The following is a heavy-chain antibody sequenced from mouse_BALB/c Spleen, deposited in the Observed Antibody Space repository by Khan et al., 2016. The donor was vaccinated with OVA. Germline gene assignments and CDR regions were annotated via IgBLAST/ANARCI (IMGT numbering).Heavy chain of an antibody. D-gene: IGHD1-2*01. CDR3: ARTAMIKY. J-gene: IGHJ2*01. CDR2: ISYSGST. Sequence: QLEESGPGLVKPSQSLSLTCTVTGYSITSGYGWNWIRKFPGNKLEWMGYISYSGSTNYNPSLKSRISITRDTSKNQFFLQLNSVTTEDTATYYCARTAMIKYWGQGTTLTVSS. V-gene: IGHV3-2*02. CDR1: GYSITSGYG.